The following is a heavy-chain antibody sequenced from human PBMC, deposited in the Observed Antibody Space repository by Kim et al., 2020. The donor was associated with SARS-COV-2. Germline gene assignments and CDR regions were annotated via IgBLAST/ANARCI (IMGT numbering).Heavy chain of an antibody. J-gene: IGHJ4*02. Sequence: GGSLRLSCAASGFNFNDHGMHWVRQAPGKGLEWVAVIWYDASYKYYGDSVKGRFTITRDNSKRMVYLQMNSLTAEDTAVYYCARDSGSSVYYLDYWGQGTLVTVSS. CDR2: IWYDASYK. CDR3: ARDSGSSVYYLDY. CDR1: GFNFNDHG. V-gene: IGHV3-33*01. D-gene: IGHD6-19*01.